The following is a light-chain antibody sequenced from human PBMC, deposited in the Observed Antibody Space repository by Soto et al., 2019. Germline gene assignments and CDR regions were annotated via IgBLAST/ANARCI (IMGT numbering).Light chain of an antibody. CDR2: GAS. CDR3: QQYNNFWT. CDR1: QSLRSN. J-gene: IGKJ1*01. Sequence: EVVMTQSPDTLSVSPGERVTLSCRASQSLRSNLAWYQQKPGQAPRLLIYGASTRATCIPARFSGSGSGTEFTLTISSVQSEDFAVYYCQQYNNFWTFGQGTKVEIK. V-gene: IGKV3-15*01.